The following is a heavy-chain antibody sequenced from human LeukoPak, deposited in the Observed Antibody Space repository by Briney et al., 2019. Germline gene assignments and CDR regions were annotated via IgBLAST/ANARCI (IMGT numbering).Heavy chain of an antibody. CDR2: ICPGDSDA. CDR1: GYSFTSYW. V-gene: IGHV5-51*01. D-gene: IGHD3-3*01. J-gene: IGHJ6*02. CDR3: ARTGLDYDFWSGYDSPRRHGMDV. Sequence: GESLKISCKGSGYSFTSYWIGWVRQLPGKGLEGMGIICPGDSDARYSSSFQGQATTSPDKSISTAYLQWRRLKASDTAMYYCARTGLDYDFWSGYDSPRRHGMDVWGQGTTVTVSS.